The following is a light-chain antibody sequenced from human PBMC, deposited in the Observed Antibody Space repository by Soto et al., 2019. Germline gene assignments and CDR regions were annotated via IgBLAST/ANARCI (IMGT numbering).Light chain of an antibody. CDR1: QSIGSH. J-gene: IGKJ4*01. CDR2: DAS. CDR3: QQRGQWPVT. Sequence: EVVLTPSPATLSSSVGQRATLFCTASQSIGSHLAWYQQNPGQPPRLLISDASNGPTGVPARFSGSVSRTYFTVSISSLEQEDFAVYYCQQRGQWPVTFGGGTNVEFK. V-gene: IGKV3-11*01.